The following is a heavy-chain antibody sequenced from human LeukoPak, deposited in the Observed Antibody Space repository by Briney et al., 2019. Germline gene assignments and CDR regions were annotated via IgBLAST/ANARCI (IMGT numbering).Heavy chain of an antibody. Sequence: GGALRLSCAASGFTFRSQNMSWGRQAPGKGLEWVSAISGSGGITSYAESVKGRFTISRDNSRNTLYLQKNRLRDEDTAVYFGAKDFLHRPFLGGTDIWGQGTMVSVSS. CDR1: GFTFRSQN. J-gene: IGHJ3*02. V-gene: IGHV3-23*01. CDR3: AKDFLHRPFLGGTDI. CDR2: ISGSGGIT. D-gene: IGHD3-3*02.